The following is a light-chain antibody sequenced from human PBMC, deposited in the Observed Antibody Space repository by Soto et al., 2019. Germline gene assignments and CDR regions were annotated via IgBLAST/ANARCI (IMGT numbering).Light chain of an antibody. CDR1: QSVSSS. V-gene: IGKV3-11*01. J-gene: IGKJ5*01. CDR2: ATS. Sequence: EIVLTQSPATLSLSPGERATLSCRASQSVSSSLAWYQQKPGQAPRLLIYATSNRATGIPARFSGSGSGTDFTLTISSLEPEDFSVYYCQQRYNWPVTFGQGTRLEIK. CDR3: QQRYNWPVT.